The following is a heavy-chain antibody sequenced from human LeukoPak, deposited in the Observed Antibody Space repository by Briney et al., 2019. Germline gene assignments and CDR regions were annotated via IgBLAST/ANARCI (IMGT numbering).Heavy chain of an antibody. D-gene: IGHD2-2*01. J-gene: IGHJ4*02. Sequence: SVKVSCKPSGYTFTSYYIHWERQAHRQLLEWMGWTNPHSGGTIYAQKFQGGVTMTRDTSITTAYMELSSLRSDDTAVYSCARDVGEYCSSTNCYASHYWGQGTLVTVSS. CDR1: GYTFTSYY. V-gene: IGHV1-2*02. CDR3: ARDVGEYCSSTNCYASHY. CDR2: TNPHSGGT.